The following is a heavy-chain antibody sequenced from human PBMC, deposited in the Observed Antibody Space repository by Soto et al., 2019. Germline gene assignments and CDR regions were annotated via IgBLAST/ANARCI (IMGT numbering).Heavy chain of an antibody. CDR1: GFTFSSYW. D-gene: IGHD2-15*01. J-gene: IGHJ4*02. CDR3: ARGPGGPDGPGDY. Sequence: GGSLRLSCAASGFTFSSYWMHWVRQAPGKGLVWVSRINSDGSSTSYADSVKGRFTISRDNAKNTLYLQMNSLRAEDTAVYYCARGPGGPDGPGDYWGQGTLVTVSS. CDR2: INSDGSST. V-gene: IGHV3-74*01.